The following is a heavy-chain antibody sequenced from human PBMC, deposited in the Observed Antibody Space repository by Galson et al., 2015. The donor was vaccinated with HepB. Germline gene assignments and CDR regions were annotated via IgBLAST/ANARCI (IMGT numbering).Heavy chain of an antibody. Sequence: SLRLSCAASGFSFSAYTMHWVRQAPGKGLEWVAVIWSDENNKYYVDSVKGRFTISRDNSKNTLFLQMNSLRVEDTAVYYCATNSGSSGGFWGQGTLVTVSS. CDR3: ATNSGSSGGF. CDR1: GFSFSAYT. CDR2: IWSDENNK. V-gene: IGHV3-33*03. J-gene: IGHJ4*02. D-gene: IGHD1-26*01.